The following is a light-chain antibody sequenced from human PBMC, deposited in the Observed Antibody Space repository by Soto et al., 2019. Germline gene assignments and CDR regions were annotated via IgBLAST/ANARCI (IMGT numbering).Light chain of an antibody. CDR2: GAS. J-gene: IGKJ1*01. CDR1: QSVSSSY. CDR3: QQYGSSPRT. Sequence: EIVLTQSPGTLSLSPGERATLFCRASQSVSSSYLAWYQQKPGQAPRLLIYGASSRATGIPDRFSGSGSGTVFTLTISRLEPEYCAVYYCQQYGSSPRTFGQGTKVDIK. V-gene: IGKV3-20*01.